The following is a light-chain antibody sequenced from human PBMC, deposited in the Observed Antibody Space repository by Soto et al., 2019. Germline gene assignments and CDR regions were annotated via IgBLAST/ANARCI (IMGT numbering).Light chain of an antibody. V-gene: IGKV1-27*01. CDR3: QKYDSSPLT. Sequence: DILMTQSPSSLSASVGDRVTITCRASQGISNYLARYQQKPGQVPKLLIYGASNLQSGVPSRFSGSGSGTDFTLTVSSLQPEDVASYYCQKYDSSPLTFGGGTKVEIK. CDR2: GAS. J-gene: IGKJ4*01. CDR1: QGISNY.